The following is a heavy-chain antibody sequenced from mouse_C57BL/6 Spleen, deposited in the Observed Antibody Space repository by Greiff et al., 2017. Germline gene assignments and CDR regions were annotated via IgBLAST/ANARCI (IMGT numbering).Heavy chain of an antibody. V-gene: IGHV1-54*01. D-gene: IGHD1-1*01. CDR1: GYAFTNYL. CDR2: INPGSGGT. Sequence: VQLQQSGAELVRPGTSVKVSCKASGYAFTNYLIEWVKQRPGQGLEWIGVINPGSGGTNYNEKFKGKATLTADKSSSTAYMQCSSLTSEDSAVYVCASHYYGSSYDAMDYWGQGTSVTVSS. CDR3: ASHYYGSSYDAMDY. J-gene: IGHJ4*01.